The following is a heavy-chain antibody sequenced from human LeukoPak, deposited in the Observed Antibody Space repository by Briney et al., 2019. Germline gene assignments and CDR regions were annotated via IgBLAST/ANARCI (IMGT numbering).Heavy chain of an antibody. V-gene: IGHV3-74*01. D-gene: IGHD3-22*01. CDR3: ARAPSEIGGYYPEYFRH. Sequence: PGGSLRLSCAASGFTFSSYWMHWVRHAPGKGLVWVSRIKSDGSTNYADSVKGRFTIPRDNAKNTLSLQMNSLRAEDTGVYYCARAPSEIGGYYPEYFRHWGQGTLVTVSS. CDR2: IKSDGST. CDR1: GFTFSSYW. J-gene: IGHJ1*01.